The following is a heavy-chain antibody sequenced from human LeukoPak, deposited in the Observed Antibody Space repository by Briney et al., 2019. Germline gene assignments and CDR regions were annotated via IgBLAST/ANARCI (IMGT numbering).Heavy chain of an antibody. J-gene: IGHJ3*02. V-gene: IGHV3-21*01. CDR1: GFTFSSYS. D-gene: IGHD2-21*02. CDR3: ARGDLAYCGGDCYSKAFDI. Sequence: GGSLRLSCAASGFTFSSYSMNWVRQAPGKGLEWVTTISSSSYIYYADSVKGRFTISRDNAKNSLYLQMNSLRAEDTAVYYCARGDLAYCGGDCYSKAFDIWGQGTMVTVSS. CDR2: ISSSSYI.